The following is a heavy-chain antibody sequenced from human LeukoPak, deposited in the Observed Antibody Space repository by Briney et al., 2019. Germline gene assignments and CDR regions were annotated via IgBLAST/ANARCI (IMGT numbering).Heavy chain of an antibody. CDR3: ASLGY. J-gene: IGHJ4*02. V-gene: IGHV3-7*01. CDR1: GFIFSEYY. CDR2: IKQDGSEK. Sequence: PGGSLRLSCAASGFIFSEYYMGWVRQAPGKGLEWVANIKQDGSEKYYVDSVKGRFTISRDNSKNSLFLQMNSLRAEDTAVYYCASLGYWGQGTLVTVSS.